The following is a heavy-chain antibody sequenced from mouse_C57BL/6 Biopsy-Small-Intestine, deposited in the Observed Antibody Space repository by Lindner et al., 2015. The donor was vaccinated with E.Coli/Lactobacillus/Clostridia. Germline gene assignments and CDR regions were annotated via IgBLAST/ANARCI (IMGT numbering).Heavy chain of an antibody. D-gene: IGHD2-1*01. CDR3: ARCGNFFSPLYFDY. Sequence: VQLQESGPELAKPGASVKMPCKASGYSFTTYYIHWVKQRPGQGLEWIGWIFPGSGNTKYNEKFKGKATLTADTSSSTAYMQLSSLTSEDSAVYYCARCGNFFSPLYFDYWGQGTTLTVSS. CDR1: GYSFTTYY. CDR2: IFPGSGNT. V-gene: IGHV1-66*01. J-gene: IGHJ2*01.